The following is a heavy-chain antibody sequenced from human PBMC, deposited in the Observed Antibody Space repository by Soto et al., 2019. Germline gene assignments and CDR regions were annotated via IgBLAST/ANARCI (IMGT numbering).Heavy chain of an antibody. J-gene: IGHJ4*02. V-gene: IGHV4-59*04. CDR2: IYYGGSS. Sequence: KSSETLSLTCTVSGDSIKHYYWNWIRQPPGKGLEWIGTIYYGGSSYSNPSLKSRVTISLDTSKNQFSLTLTSVTAADTAVYYCARHGSYWGQGTLVTVSS. CDR3: ARHGSY. CDR1: GDSIKHYY.